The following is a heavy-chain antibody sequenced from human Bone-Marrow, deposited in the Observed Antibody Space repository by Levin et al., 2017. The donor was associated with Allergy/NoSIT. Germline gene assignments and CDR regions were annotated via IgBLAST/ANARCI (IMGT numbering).Heavy chain of an antibody. CDR2: IYYSGNT. Sequence: KASETLSLTCTVSGGSISSGDHYWSWIRQPPGKGLEWIGYIYYSGNTYYNPSLESRVTISVDTSKNHFSLKLSSVTAADTAVYYCARQTIAVIPGAKVGQDPWGQGTLVTVSS. J-gene: IGHJ5*02. D-gene: IGHD2-2*01. CDR1: GGSISSGDHY. V-gene: IGHV4-30-4*01. CDR3: ARQTIAVIPGAKVGQDP.